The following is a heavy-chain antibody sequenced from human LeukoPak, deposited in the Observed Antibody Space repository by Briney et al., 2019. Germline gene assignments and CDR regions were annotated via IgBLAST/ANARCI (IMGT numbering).Heavy chain of an antibody. CDR3: AAGELLLNYFDY. V-gene: IGHV4-59*01. CDR2: IYYSGST. D-gene: IGHD1-26*01. Sequence: KTSETLSLTCTVSGGSISSYYWSWIRQAPGKGLEWIGYIYYSGSTNYNPSLKSRVTISVDTSKNQFSLKLSSVTAADTAVYYCAAGELLLNYFDYWGQGTLVTVSS. J-gene: IGHJ4*02. CDR1: GGSISSYY.